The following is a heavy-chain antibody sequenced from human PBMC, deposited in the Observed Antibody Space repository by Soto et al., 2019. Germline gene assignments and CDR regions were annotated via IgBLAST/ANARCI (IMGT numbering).Heavy chain of an antibody. CDR1: GYTFTGYY. Sequence: GASVKVSCKASGYTFTGYYMHWVRQAPGQGLEWMGWINPNSGGTNYAQKFQGRVTMTRDTSISTAYMELSRLRSDDTAVYYCAITPGIAAAGYFPDYYYYYGMDVWGQGTTVTVSS. J-gene: IGHJ6*02. CDR2: INPNSGGT. D-gene: IGHD6-13*01. V-gene: IGHV1-2*02. CDR3: AITPGIAAAGYFPDYYYYYGMDV.